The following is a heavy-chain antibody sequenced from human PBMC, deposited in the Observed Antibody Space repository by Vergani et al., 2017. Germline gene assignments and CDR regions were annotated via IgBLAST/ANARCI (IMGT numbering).Heavy chain of an antibody. D-gene: IGHD1-20*01. V-gene: IGHV4-34*01. CDR1: GGSISSYY. Sequence: QVQLQESGPGLVKPSETLSLTCTVSGGSISSYYWSWIRQPPGKGLEWIGEINHSGSTNYNPSLKSRVTISVDTSKNQFSLKLSSVTAADTAVYYCARGGYNWNQGWFDPWGQGTLVTVSS. J-gene: IGHJ5*02. CDR3: ARGGYNWNQGWFDP. CDR2: INHSGST.